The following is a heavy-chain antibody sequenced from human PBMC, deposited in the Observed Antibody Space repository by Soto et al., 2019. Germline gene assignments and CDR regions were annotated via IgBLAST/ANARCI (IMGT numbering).Heavy chain of an antibody. J-gene: IGHJ4*02. D-gene: IGHD6-13*01. Sequence: QVQLQESGPGLVKPSQTLSLTCTVSGGSISSGGYYWSWLRQHPGKGLEWIGYIYYSGSTYYNPSLKSRVTISVDTSKNQLSLKLSSVTAADTAVYYCARGGIAAAAPPDYWGQGTLVTVSS. V-gene: IGHV4-31*03. CDR3: ARGGIAAAAPPDY. CDR2: IYYSGST. CDR1: GGSISSGGYY.